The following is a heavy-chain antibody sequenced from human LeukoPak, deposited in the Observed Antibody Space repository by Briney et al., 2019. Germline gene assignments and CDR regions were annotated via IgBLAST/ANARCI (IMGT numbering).Heavy chain of an antibody. CDR2: MIGRGNT. J-gene: IGHJ5*02. CDR3: AKDLHYNDGRWEFDP. V-gene: IGHV3-23*05. Sequence: GGSLRLSCVASGFSFSTFAMTWVRQAPGKGLEWVSGMIGRGNTYYAVSVKGRFTLSRDSTKTTVYLQMDNLRAEDTAIYYCAKDLHYNDGRWEFDPWGQGTLVIVSS. CDR1: GFSFSTFA. D-gene: IGHD5-24*01.